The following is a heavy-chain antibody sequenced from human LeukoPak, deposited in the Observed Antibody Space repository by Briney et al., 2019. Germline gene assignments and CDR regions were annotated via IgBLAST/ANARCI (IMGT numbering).Heavy chain of an antibody. CDR2: IKQDGSEK. CDR1: GFTFSSYW. J-gene: IGHJ4*02. Sequence: GGSLRLSCAASGFTFSSYWMSWVRQAPGKGLEWVANIKQDGSEKYYVDSVKGRFTISRDNAKNSLYLQMNSLRAEETAVYYCARDAGIAAAGPVLYYFDYWGQGTLVTVSS. CDR3: ARDAGIAAAGPVLYYFDY. D-gene: IGHD6-13*01. V-gene: IGHV3-7*01.